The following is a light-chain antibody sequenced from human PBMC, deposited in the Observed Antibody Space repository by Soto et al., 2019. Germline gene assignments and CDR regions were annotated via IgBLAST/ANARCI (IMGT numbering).Light chain of an antibody. CDR2: ANK. Sequence: NFKLTQPHPVSETPRTTATISCTRSSGSIANKHQPQYQQRPGSAPTTVIYANKLRASVGPGRFSGSTDAPAHSSSLTIPGLQTEDEADYYCQSYDADFVIFGGGTKVTGL. J-gene: IGLJ2*01. V-gene: IGLV6-57*04. CDR1: SGSIANKH. CDR3: QSYDADFVI.